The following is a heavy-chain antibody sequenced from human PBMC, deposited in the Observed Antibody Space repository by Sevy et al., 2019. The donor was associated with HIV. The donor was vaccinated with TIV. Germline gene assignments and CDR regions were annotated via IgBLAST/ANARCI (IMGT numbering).Heavy chain of an antibody. J-gene: IGHJ6*02. CDR3: ARGYSSSSRLYYYYGMDV. CDR1: GFTFSSYA. Sequence: GGSLRLSCAASGFTFSSYAMHWVRQAPGKGLEWVAVISYDGSNKYYADSVKGRFTISRDNSKNTLYLQMNSLRAEDTAVYYCARGYSSSSRLYYYYGMDVWGQGTTVTVSS. CDR2: ISYDGSNK. V-gene: IGHV3-30-3*01. D-gene: IGHD6-6*01.